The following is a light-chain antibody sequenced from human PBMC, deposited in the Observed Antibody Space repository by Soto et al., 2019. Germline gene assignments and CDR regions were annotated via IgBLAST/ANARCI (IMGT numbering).Light chain of an antibody. V-gene: IGKV1-5*03. CDR1: QTISSW. CDR2: KAS. J-gene: IGKJ1*01. Sequence: DIQITQSPSPLSGSVGDRVTITCRASQTISSWLAWYQQKPGKAPKLLIYKASSLGGGVPSRFSGSGSGADFSLTISSLQPDDFATYYCQQYDAYPWTFGQGTKVDIK. CDR3: QQYDAYPWT.